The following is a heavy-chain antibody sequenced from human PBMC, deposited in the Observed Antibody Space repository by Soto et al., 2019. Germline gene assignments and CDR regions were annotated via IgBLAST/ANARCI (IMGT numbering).Heavy chain of an antibody. CDR1: GYTFTSYD. V-gene: IGHV1-8*01. Sequence: GASVKVSCKASGYTFTSYDINWVRQATGQGLEWMGWMNPNSGNTGYAQKFQGRVAMTRNTSISTAYMELSSLRSEDTAVYYCATTETGYGDLSFYYWGQGTLVTVSS. CDR2: MNPNSGNT. CDR3: ATTETGYGDLSFYY. J-gene: IGHJ4*02. D-gene: IGHD4-17*01.